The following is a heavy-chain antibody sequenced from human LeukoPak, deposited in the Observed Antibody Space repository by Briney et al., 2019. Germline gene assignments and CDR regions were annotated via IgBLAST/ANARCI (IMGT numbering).Heavy chain of an antibody. D-gene: IGHD3-10*01. CDR1: GHSINDHY. J-gene: IGHJ5*02. CDR3: ARRRGEGGSHGDYNWFGP. CDR2: IYYSGRT. V-gene: IGHV4-59*08. Sequence: SESLSLACTVSGHSINDHYWGWVRQPPGKGQEWSVYIYYSGRTKYNPSLQSRVTISVDTSKNQFSLKLSSVTAEDTAVYYCARRRGEGGSHGDYNWFGPRGQGTLVTVSS.